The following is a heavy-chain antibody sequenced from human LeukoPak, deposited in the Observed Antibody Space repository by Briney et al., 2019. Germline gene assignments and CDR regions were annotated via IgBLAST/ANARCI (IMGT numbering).Heavy chain of an antibody. J-gene: IGHJ4*02. V-gene: IGHV3-23*01. D-gene: IGHD2-2*01. CDR3: ARHASFIPY. CDR2: ISDNEGST. Sequence: GGSLRLSCAASGFTFNYYAMSWVRQAPGKGLEWVSGISDNEGSTYYTDSVKGRSTISRDNTKNTVYLQMNNLRPDDTAVYFCARHASFIPYWGQGTLVTVSS. CDR1: GFTFNYYA.